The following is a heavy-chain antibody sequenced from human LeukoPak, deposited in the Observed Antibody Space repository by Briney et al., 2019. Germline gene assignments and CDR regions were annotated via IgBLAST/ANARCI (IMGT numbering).Heavy chain of an antibody. CDR2: IYSSGST. CDR3: AKLYYYDSSPGGIDY. V-gene: IGHV3-53*01. CDR1: GFTVSSNY. J-gene: IGHJ4*02. D-gene: IGHD3-22*01. Sequence: GGSLRLSCAASGFTVSSNYMSWVRQAPGKGLEWVSVIYSSGSTYYADSVKGRFTISRDNSKNTLYLQMNSLRAEDTAVYYCAKLYYYDSSPGGIDYWGQGTLVTVSS.